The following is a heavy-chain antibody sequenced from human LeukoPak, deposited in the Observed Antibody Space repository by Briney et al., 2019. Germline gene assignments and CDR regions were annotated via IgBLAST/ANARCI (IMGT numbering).Heavy chain of an antibody. D-gene: IGHD1-26*01. Sequence: ASVKVSCKGSGYTFTSCGISWVRQAPGQGLEWMGLISAYNGNTNYAQKLQGRVTMTTNTSTSPDYMELSSLRSDDTAVYYCARVARRIMGATHFDYWGQGTLVTVSS. CDR1: GYTFTSCG. J-gene: IGHJ4*02. CDR3: ARVARRIMGATHFDY. V-gene: IGHV1-18*01. CDR2: ISAYNGNT.